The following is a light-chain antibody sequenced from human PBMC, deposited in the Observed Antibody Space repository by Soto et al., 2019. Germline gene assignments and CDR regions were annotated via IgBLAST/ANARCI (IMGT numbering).Light chain of an antibody. Sequence: DVQLIQSPSTLSASIGDRVTITCRVSQPIRDWVAWYQQKPGKAPKLLIYDATSSDSGVPPRFSGSGSETEFTLTISSLQPGDFATYDRQQYDSYSNTFGQGTRVEL. J-gene: IGKJ1*01. CDR2: DAT. CDR3: QQYDSYSNT. V-gene: IGKV1-5*01. CDR1: QPIRDW.